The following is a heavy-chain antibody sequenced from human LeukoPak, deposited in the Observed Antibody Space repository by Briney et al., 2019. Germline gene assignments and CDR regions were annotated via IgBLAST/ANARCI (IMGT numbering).Heavy chain of an antibody. D-gene: IGHD4-23*01. V-gene: IGHV3-48*01. CDR2: ISSSSSTI. Sequence: PGGSLRLSCAASGFTFSSYNMNWVRQAPGKGLEWVSYISSSSSTIYYADSVKGRFTISRGNAKNSLYLQMNSLRAEDTAVYYCAREDGGNCDYWGQGTLVTVSS. CDR1: GFTFSSYN. J-gene: IGHJ4*02. CDR3: AREDGGNCDY.